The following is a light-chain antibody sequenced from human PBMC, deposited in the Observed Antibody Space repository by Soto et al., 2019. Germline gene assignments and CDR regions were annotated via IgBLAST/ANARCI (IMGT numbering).Light chain of an antibody. CDR3: QHYDNWPPRT. Sequence: ELVVTQSPATLSVSPGERVTLSCRTSQDVSSKLAWYQQKAGQAPSLLIYDASTRATGTPARFSGSGSGTEFTLTISSLQSEDFAVYYCQHYDNWPPRTFGQGTKVDIK. V-gene: IGKV3D-15*01. J-gene: IGKJ1*01. CDR1: QDVSSK. CDR2: DAS.